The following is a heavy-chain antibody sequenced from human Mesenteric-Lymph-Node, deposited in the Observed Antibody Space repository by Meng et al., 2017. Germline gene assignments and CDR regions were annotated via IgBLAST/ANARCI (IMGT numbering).Heavy chain of an antibody. CDR3: AKGVTDLYYYYGMDV. D-gene: IGHD4-11*01. V-gene: IGHV3-23*01. CDR1: GFIFSSYE. CDR2: ISGSGVST. J-gene: IGHJ6*02. Sequence: GESLKISCTASGFIFSSYEMNWVRQAPGKGLEWVSSISGSGVSTYYADSVKGRFTISRDNSKNTLYLQMNSLRAEDTAVYYCAKGVTDLYYYYGMDVWGQGTTVTVSS.